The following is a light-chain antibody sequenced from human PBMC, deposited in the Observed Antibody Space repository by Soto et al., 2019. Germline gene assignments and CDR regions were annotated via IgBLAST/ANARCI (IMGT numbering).Light chain of an antibody. Sequence: DIQMTQSPSSLSASVGDRVTITCRASQSISSYLNWYQQKPGKAPKLLIYAASSLQSGVPSRFSGSGSGTEFTLTISSLQRDDFATYYCQQSHSSSWTFGQGTKVEIK. CDR2: AAS. CDR3: QQSHSSSWT. J-gene: IGKJ1*01. CDR1: QSISSY. V-gene: IGKV1-39*01.